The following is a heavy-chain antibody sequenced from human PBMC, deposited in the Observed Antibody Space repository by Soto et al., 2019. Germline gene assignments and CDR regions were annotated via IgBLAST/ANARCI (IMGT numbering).Heavy chain of an antibody. CDR2: IYHSGST. Sequence: LSLTCTVSGGSMSNCYWSWIRQPPGKGLEWIGYIYHSGSTNYNPSLKSRVTISIDTSKNQFSLKLRSVTAADTAAYYCARYDFWSGHPSNNWFDPWGQGTLVTVSS. CDR1: GGSMSNCY. CDR3: ARYDFWSGHPSNNWFDP. V-gene: IGHV4-59*01. J-gene: IGHJ5*02. D-gene: IGHD3-3*01.